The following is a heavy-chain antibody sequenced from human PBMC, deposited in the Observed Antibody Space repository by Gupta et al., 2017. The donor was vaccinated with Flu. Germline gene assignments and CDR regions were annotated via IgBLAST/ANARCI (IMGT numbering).Heavy chain of an antibody. Sequence: QVQLVHSRAEVQKPGASVKALCTASGYHFTAYHMHWVRQATGQGLEGMGGMKPNNGGTNDAQVYQGRVTMTSDTSISIVYMELSRLRSDDPALYYCASSVAPYFGGHFYFSYYYYGMDVWGQGTTVTVSS. CDR2: MKPNNGGT. CDR1: GYHFTAYH. V-gene: IGHV1-2*02. D-gene: IGHD2-21*02. CDR3: ASSVAPYFGGHFYFSYYYYGMDV. J-gene: IGHJ6*02.